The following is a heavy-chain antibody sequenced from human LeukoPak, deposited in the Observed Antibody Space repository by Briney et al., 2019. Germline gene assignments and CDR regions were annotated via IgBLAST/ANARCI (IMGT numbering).Heavy chain of an antibody. V-gene: IGHV4-59*01. CDR1: GGSISSYY. CDR2: IYYSGST. J-gene: IGHJ4*02. D-gene: IGHD2-8*02. CDR3: ARGLLVVSGGDY. Sequence: SETLSLTCTVSGGSISSYYWSWIRQPPGKGLEWIGYIYYSGSTNYNPSLKSRVTISVDTSKNQFSLKLSSVTAADTAVYYCARGLLVVSGGDYWGQGTLVTVSS.